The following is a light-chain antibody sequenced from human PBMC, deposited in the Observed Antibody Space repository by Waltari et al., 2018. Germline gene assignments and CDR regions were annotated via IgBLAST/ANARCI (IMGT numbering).Light chain of an antibody. Sequence: SYVLTQPPSVSVAPGLTARITCGGNNIGGKSVHWYQQKPGQAPVLGVYDDSDRPSGLPERFSGSNSGNTATLTISRVEAVDEADYYCQVWDSSSDHWVFGGGTKLTVL. CDR2: DDS. J-gene: IGLJ3*02. V-gene: IGLV3-21*02. CDR1: NIGGKS. CDR3: QVWDSSSDHWV.